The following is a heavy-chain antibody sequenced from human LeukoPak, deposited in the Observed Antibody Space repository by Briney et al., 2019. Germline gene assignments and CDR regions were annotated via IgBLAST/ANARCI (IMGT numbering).Heavy chain of an antibody. V-gene: IGHV3-53*01. CDR2: IYSGGST. CDR3: ARSRTGYSSGWYYALDI. Sequence: PGGSLRLSCAASGFTVSSNYMSWVRQAPGKGLEWVSVIYSGGSTYYGDSVKGRFTISRDNSKNTLYLQMNSLRAEDTAVYYCARSRTGYSSGWYYALDIWGQGTMVTVSS. D-gene: IGHD6-19*01. J-gene: IGHJ3*02. CDR1: GFTVSSNY.